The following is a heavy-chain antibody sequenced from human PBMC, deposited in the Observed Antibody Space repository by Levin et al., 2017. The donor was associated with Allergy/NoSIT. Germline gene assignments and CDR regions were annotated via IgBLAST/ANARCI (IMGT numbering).Heavy chain of an antibody. J-gene: IGHJ4*02. CDR3: ARHASVKYGSTHLEAVYYFDY. D-gene: IGHD2-2*01. CDR1: GGSISSSSYY. CDR2: IYYSGST. V-gene: IGHV4-39*01. Sequence: NASETLSLTCTVSGGSISSSSYYWGWIRQPPGKGLEWIGSIYYSGSTYYNPSLKSRVTISVDTSKNQFSLKLSSVTAADTAVYYCARHASVKYGSTHLEAVYYFDYWGQGTLVTVSS.